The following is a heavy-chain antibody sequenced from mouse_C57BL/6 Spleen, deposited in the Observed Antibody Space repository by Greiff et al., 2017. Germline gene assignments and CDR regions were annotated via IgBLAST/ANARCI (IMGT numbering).Heavy chain of an antibody. Sequence: VKLQESGPELVKPGASVKLSCKASGYTFTSYDINWVKQRPGQGLEWIGWIYPRDGSTKYNEKFKGKATLTVDTSSSTAYMELHSLTSEDSAVYFCAREKVDGYYVGAMDYWGQGTSVTVSS. J-gene: IGHJ4*01. CDR1: GYTFTSYD. V-gene: IGHV1-85*01. D-gene: IGHD2-3*01. CDR3: AREKVDGYYVGAMDY. CDR2: IYPRDGST.